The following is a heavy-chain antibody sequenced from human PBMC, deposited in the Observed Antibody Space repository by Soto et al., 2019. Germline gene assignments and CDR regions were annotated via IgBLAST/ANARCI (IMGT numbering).Heavy chain of an antibody. CDR1: GGTFSSYA. V-gene: IGHV1-69*13. J-gene: IGHJ3*02. D-gene: IGHD2-15*01. Sequence: ASVKVSCKASGGTFSSYAISWVRQAPGQGLEWMGGIIPIFGTANYAQKFQGRVTITADESTSTAYMELSSLRSEDTAVYYCARVVVVAAREGYDAFDIWGQGTMVTV. CDR2: IIPIFGTA. CDR3: ARVVVVAAREGYDAFDI.